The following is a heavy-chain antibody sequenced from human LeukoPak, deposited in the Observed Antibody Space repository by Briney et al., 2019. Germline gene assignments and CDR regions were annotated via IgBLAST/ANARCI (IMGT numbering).Heavy chain of an antibody. V-gene: IGHV4-39*01. CDR1: GGSISSSTYY. Sequence: RPSETLSLTCAVSGGSISSSTYYWGWIRQLPGKGLEWIGSIYYSGYTYHNPSLESRVTVSVDASKNQFSLKLTSVTAADTAVYYCATSGPGYYYGMDVWGQGTTVTVSS. CDR2: IYYSGYT. CDR3: ATSGPGYYYGMDV. J-gene: IGHJ6*02. D-gene: IGHD2-15*01.